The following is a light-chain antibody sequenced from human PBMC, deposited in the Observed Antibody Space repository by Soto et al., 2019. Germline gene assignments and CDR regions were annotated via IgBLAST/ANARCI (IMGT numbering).Light chain of an antibody. CDR2: DVS. CDR3: STYTLRNTLVL. V-gene: IGLV2-14*03. Sequence: QSALTQPASVSGSPGQSITISCTGTSSDVGGYNFVSWYQQHPGTAPILIIYDVSSRPSGVPDRFSGSKSGKSATLTISGLQAEDEADYYCSTYTLRNTLVLFGGGTKLTVL. CDR1: SSDVGGYNF. J-gene: IGLJ3*02.